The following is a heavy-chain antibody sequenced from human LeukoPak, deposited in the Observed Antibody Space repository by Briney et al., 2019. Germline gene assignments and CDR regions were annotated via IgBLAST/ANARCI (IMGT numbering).Heavy chain of an antibody. CDR3: ARDWGFWSGSTGFDY. D-gene: IGHD3-3*01. V-gene: IGHV3-7*01. Sequence: GGSLRLSCAASGLTFSSYWMSWVRQAPGKGLEWVANIKQDGSEKYYVDSVKGRFTISRDNAKNSLYLRMNSLRAEDTAVYYCARDWGFWSGSTGFDYWGQGTLVTVSS. J-gene: IGHJ4*02. CDR2: IKQDGSEK. CDR1: GLTFSSYW.